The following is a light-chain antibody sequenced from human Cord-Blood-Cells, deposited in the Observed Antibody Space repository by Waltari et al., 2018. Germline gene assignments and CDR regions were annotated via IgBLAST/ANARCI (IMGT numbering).Light chain of an antibody. J-gene: IGLJ3*02. CDR2: DVS. CDR1: SSHVGGYNY. V-gene: IGLV2-14*01. Sequence: QSALTQPASVSGSPGQSLPISFTGTSSHVGGYNYVSWYQQHPGKAPKLMIYDVSNRPSGVSNRFSGSKSGNTASLTISGLQAEDEADYYCSSYTSSSTLVFGGGTKLTVL. CDR3: SSYTSSSTLV.